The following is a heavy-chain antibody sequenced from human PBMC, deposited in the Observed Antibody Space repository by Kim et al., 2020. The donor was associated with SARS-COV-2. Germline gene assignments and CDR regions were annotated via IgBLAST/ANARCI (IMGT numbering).Heavy chain of an antibody. CDR1: GGTFSSYA. J-gene: IGHJ6*02. CDR2: IIPIFGTA. CDR3: ARDPDPVGYCSSTSCSPLGGMDV. D-gene: IGHD2-2*01. V-gene: IGHV1-69*13. Sequence: SVKVSCKASGGTFSSYAISWVRQAPGQGLEWMGGIIPIFGTANYAQKFQVRVTITADESTSTAYMELSSLRSEDTAVYYCARDPDPVGYCSSTSCSPLGGMDVWGQGTTVTVSS.